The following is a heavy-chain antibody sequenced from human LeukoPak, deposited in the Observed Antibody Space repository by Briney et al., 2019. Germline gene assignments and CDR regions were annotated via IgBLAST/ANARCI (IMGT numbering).Heavy chain of an antibody. Sequence: SETLSLTCTVSGGSISSSSYYWGWIRQPAGKGLEWIGRIYTSGSTNYNPSLKSRVTISMDTSKNQFSLKLISVTAADTGVYYCATITGTPYWGQGTLVTVSS. CDR3: ATITGTPY. V-gene: IGHV4-61*02. CDR1: GGSISSSSYY. CDR2: IYTSGST. J-gene: IGHJ4*02. D-gene: IGHD1-7*01.